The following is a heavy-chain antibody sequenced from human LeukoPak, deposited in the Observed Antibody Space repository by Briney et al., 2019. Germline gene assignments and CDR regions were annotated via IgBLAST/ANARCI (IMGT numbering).Heavy chain of an antibody. Sequence: SETLSLTCAVYGGSFSGYYWSWIRQPPGKGLEWIGEINHSGSTNYNPSLKSRVTISVDTSKNQFSLKLSSVTAADTAVYYCARWAGIVVVPAAIEARWFDPWGQGALVTVSS. D-gene: IGHD2-2*02. CDR1: GGSFSGYY. CDR3: ARWAGIVVVPAAIEARWFDP. CDR2: INHSGST. V-gene: IGHV4-34*01. J-gene: IGHJ5*02.